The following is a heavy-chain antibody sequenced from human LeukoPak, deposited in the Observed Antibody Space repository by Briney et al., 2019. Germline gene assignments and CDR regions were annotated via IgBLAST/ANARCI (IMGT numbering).Heavy chain of an antibody. Sequence: SETLSLTCTVSGGSISSYYWSWIRQPPGKGLEWIGYIYYSGSTNYNPSLKSRVTISVDTSKNQFSLKLSSVTAADTAVYYCARGLRFCTSCYMIWGQGTLVTVSS. CDR2: IYYSGST. D-gene: IGHD2-2*02. CDR3: ARGLRFCTSCYMI. V-gene: IGHV4-59*12. CDR1: GGSISSYY. J-gene: IGHJ4*02.